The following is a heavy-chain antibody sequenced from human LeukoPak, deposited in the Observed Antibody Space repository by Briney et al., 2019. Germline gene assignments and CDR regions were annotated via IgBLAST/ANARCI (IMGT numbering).Heavy chain of an antibody. Sequence: GGSLRLSCVASGFTFTNYAMMWVRQAAGRGPEWVSAIRGNGIHTDYADSVKDRFTISRDNSRNTLYLQMNSLRADDTAVYYCARDPNGDYDGAFDMWGQGTVVTVSS. CDR1: GFTFTNYA. D-gene: IGHD4-17*01. CDR3: ARDPNGDYDGAFDM. CDR2: IRGNGIHT. V-gene: IGHV3-23*01. J-gene: IGHJ3*02.